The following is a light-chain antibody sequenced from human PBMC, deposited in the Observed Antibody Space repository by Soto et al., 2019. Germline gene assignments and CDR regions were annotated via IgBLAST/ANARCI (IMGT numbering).Light chain of an antibody. V-gene: IGKV3-11*01. Sequence: EIVLTQSPATLSLSPGEIATLSCRASQSVSSYLAWYQQKRGQAPRLLIYDASNRATGIPARFSGSGSGTDFTLTISSLEPEDFAVYYCQQRSNWLLTFGGGTKVEIK. CDR3: QQRSNWLLT. J-gene: IGKJ4*01. CDR2: DAS. CDR1: QSVSSY.